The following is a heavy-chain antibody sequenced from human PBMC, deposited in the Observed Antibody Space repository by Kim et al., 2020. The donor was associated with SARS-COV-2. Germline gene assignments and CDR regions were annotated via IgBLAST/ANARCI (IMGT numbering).Heavy chain of an antibody. D-gene: IGHD5-18*01. CDR2: IYPGDSDT. J-gene: IGHJ4*02. V-gene: IGHV5-51*01. CDR1: GYRFTSYW. CDR3: ARWINGYSYGFDY. Sequence: GESLKISCKGSGYRFTSYWIAWVRQMPGKGLEWMGIIYPGDSDTRYSPSFQGQVTISADKSISTAYLQWSSLKASDTAMYYCARWINGYSYGFDYWGQGTLVSVSS.